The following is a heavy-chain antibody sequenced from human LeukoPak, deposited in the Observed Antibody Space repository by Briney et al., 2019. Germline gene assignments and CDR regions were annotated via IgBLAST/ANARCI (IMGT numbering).Heavy chain of an antibody. CDR3: AKDRIDRGRSVPIDY. V-gene: IGHV3-30*18. CDR1: GFTFSSYG. D-gene: IGHD1-26*01. Sequence: GRSLRLSCAASGFTFSSYGVHWVRQAPGKRLEWVAVISYDGSNKYYADSVKGRFTISRDNSKNTLYLQMNSLRAEDTAVYYCAKDRIDRGRSVPIDYWGQGTLVTVSS. CDR2: ISYDGSNK. J-gene: IGHJ4*02.